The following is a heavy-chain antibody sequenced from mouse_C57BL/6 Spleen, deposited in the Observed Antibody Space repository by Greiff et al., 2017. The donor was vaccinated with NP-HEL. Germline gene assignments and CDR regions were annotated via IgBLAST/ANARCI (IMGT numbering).Heavy chain of an antibody. V-gene: IGHV1-64*01. Sequence: VQLQQPGAELVKPGASVKLSCKASGYTFTSYWMHWVKQRPGQGLEWIGVIHPNSGSTNYNEKFKSKATLTVDKSSSTAYMQLSSLTSEDSAVYYCARSYSRRVDYWGQGTTLTVSS. J-gene: IGHJ2*01. D-gene: IGHD2-12*01. CDR1: GYTFTSYW. CDR2: IHPNSGST. CDR3: ARSYSRRVDY.